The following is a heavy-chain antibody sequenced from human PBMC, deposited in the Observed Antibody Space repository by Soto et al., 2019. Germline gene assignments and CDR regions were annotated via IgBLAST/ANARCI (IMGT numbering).Heavy chain of an antibody. CDR3: ASGSQYEISTGQPFDP. CDR1: GGSIRSTSYY. J-gene: IGHJ5*02. CDR2: MYYSGST. Sequence: QVQLQESGPGLVKPSETLSLMCSVSGGSIRSTSYYWGWIRQPPGKGLEWIGTMYYSGSTFYNPSLQSRVAISVDTSNNQFSLKLNSVTAADTAVYYCASGSQYEISTGQPFDPWGQGTLVSVSS. D-gene: IGHD3-9*01. V-gene: IGHV4-39*01.